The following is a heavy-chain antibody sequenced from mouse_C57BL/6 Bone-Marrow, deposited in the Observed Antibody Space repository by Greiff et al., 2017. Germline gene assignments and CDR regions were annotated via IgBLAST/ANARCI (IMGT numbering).Heavy chain of an antibody. CDR1: GFTFSSYA. V-gene: IGHV5-4*03. CDR3: ARAVSSGPAWFDY. D-gene: IGHD3-1*01. Sequence: EVKLVESGGGLVKPGGSLKLSCAASGFTFSSYAMSWVRQTPEQRLEWVATISDGGSYTYYPDKVKGRFTISRDNAKNNLYLQMSHLKSEDTAMYCCARAVSSGPAWFDYWGQGTLVTVSA. J-gene: IGHJ3*01. CDR2: ISDGGSYT.